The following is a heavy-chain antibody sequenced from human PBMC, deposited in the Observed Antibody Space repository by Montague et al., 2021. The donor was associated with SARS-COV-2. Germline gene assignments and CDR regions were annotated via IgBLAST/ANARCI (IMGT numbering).Heavy chain of an antibody. Sequence: CAISGDSVSSRTAAWYRIRQSPSRGLEWLGRTFYRSTFYHDYAPSAKSRIIINADTSKNQFSLQLSSVTPDDTAVYYCARDSELGNEALDIWGRGTMVTVSS. V-gene: IGHV6-1*01. D-gene: IGHD7-27*01. CDR2: TFYRSTFYH. J-gene: IGHJ3*02. CDR3: ARDSELGNEALDI. CDR1: GDSVSSRTAA.